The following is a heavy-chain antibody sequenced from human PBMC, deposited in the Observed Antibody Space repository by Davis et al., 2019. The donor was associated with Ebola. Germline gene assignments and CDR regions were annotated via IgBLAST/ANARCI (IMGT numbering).Heavy chain of an antibody. D-gene: IGHD6-6*01. CDR2: IWFDGSNR. CDR1: GFTFRDSG. CDR3: ARFRILGSSSSYYGMDV. J-gene: IGHJ6*02. Sequence: GGSLRLSCAASGFTFRDSGMYWVRQAPGKGLEWVAVIWFDGSNRYYADSVKGRFTISRDNSKNTLFLQMNSLRVEDTAVYYCARFRILGSSSSYYGMDVWGQGTTVTVSS. V-gene: IGHV3-33*01.